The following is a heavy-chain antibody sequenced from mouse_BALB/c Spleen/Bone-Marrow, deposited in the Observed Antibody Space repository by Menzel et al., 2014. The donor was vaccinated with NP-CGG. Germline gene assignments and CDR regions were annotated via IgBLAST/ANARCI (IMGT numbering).Heavy chain of an antibody. Sequence: VKLQESGPGLVAPSQSLSITCTISGFSLTSYGVHWVRQPPGKGLEWLVVIWSDGSTTYNSALKSRLSISKDNSKSQVFLKMNSLQTDDTAMYSCARHNPRRYVMWYWGHGTSVTVSS. J-gene: IGHJ4*01. D-gene: IGHD1-1*01. CDR2: IWSDGST. CDR3: ARHNPRRYVMWY. CDR1: GFSLTSYG. V-gene: IGHV2-6-1*01.